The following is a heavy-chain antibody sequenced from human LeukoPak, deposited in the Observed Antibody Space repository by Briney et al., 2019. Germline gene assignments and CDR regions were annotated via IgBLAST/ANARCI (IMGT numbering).Heavy chain of an antibody. CDR2: IWGDENHK. CDR1: GFTLSSSC. Sequence: GGSLRLSCAASGFTLSSSCMHWVRQAPGKGLEWVAVIWGDENHKYYGDSVRGRFTISRDNAKNTLYLQMDSLRVEDTAVYYCARDVGSAPFDYWGQGTLVTVSS. CDR3: ARDVGSAPFDY. J-gene: IGHJ4*02. V-gene: IGHV3-33*01. D-gene: IGHD6-25*01.